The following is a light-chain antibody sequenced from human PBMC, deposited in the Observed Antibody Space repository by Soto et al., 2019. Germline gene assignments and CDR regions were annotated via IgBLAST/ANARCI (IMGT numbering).Light chain of an antibody. V-gene: IGKV2-28*01. J-gene: IGKJ4*01. CDR2: LGS. CDR1: QSLLHSNGYNY. Sequence: DIVMTQSPLSLPVTPGEPASISCRSSQSLLHSNGYNYLDWYLQKPGQSPQLLIYLGSNRASGVPDRFSGRGSGTDFTLKISRVEAEDVGVYYCMQALQTPLLTFGGGTKVEIK. CDR3: MQALQTPLLT.